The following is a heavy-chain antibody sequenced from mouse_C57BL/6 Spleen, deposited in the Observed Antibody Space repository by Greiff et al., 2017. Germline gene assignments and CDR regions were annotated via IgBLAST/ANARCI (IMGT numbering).Heavy chain of an antibody. J-gene: IGHJ2*01. CDR2: INPGSGGT. Sequence: VHLVESGAELVRPGTSVKVSCKASGYAFTNYLIEWVKQRPGQGLEWIGVINPGSGGTNYNEKFKGKATLTADKSSSTAYMQLSSLTSEDSAVYFCARSYPSFDYWGQGTTLTVSS. CDR1: GYAFTNYL. V-gene: IGHV1-54*01. CDR3: ARSYPSFDY.